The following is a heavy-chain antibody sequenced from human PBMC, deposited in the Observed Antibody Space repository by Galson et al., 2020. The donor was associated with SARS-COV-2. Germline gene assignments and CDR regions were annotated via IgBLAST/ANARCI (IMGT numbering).Heavy chain of an antibody. CDR2: ISSSSSYI. J-gene: IGHJ6*03. Sequence: SSYSMNWVRQAPGKGLEWVSSISSSSSYIYYADSVKGRFTISRDNAKNSLYLQMNSLRAEDTAVYYCARDDVYYYDSSEYMDVWDKGTTVTVSS. CDR1: SSYS. CDR3: ARDDVYYYDSSEYMDV. D-gene: IGHD3-22*01. V-gene: IGHV3-21*01.